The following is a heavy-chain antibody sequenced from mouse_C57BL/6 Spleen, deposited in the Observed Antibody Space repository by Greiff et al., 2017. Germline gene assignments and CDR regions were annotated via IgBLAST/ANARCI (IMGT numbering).Heavy chain of an antibody. CDR3: ARSENSGRAY. V-gene: IGHV1-81*01. Sequence: QVQLQQSGAELARPGASVKLSCKASGYTFTSYGISWVKQRTGQGLEWIGEIYPRSGNTYYNEKFKGKATLTADKSSSTAYMELRSLTSEDSAVYFCARSENSGRAYWGQGTLVTVSA. CDR2: IYPRSGNT. J-gene: IGHJ3*01. D-gene: IGHD4-1*01. CDR1: GYTFTSYG.